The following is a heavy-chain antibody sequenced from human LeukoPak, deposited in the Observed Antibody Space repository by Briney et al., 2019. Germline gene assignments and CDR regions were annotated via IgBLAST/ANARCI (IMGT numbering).Heavy chain of an antibody. CDR2: IYYSGST. CDR1: GGSISSYY. CDR3: ARASPNYGPPPSYMDV. Sequence: SETLSPTCTVSGGSISSYYWSWIRQPPGKGLEWIGYIYYSGSTNYNPSPKSRVTISVDTSKNQFSLKLSSVTAADTAVYYCARASPNYGPPPSYMDVWGKGTTVTVSS. J-gene: IGHJ6*03. V-gene: IGHV4-59*01. D-gene: IGHD4-17*01.